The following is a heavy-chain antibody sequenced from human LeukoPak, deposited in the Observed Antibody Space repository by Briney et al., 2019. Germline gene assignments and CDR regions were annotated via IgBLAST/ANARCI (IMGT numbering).Heavy chain of an antibody. D-gene: IGHD3-22*01. CDR2: IYPGDSDT. Sequence: GESLEISCKGSGYSFTNYWIAWVRQMPGKGLEWMGIIYPGDSDTRYSPSFQGQVTISADKSISTAYLQWSSLKASDTAMYYCARLSSSGYFGWFDPWGQGTLVTVSS. V-gene: IGHV5-51*01. J-gene: IGHJ5*02. CDR1: GYSFTNYW. CDR3: ARLSSSGYFGWFDP.